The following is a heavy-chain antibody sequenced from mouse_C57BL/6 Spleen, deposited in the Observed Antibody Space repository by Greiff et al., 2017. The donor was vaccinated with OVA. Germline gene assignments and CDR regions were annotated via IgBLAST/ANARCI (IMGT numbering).Heavy chain of an antibody. V-gene: IGHV1-50*01. Sequence: VQLQQPGAELVKPGASVKLSCKASGYTFTSYWMQWVKQRPGQGLEWIGEIDPSDSYTNYNQKFKGKATLTVDTSSSTAYMQLSSLTSEDSAVYYCARSVLRQYDFDYWGQGTTLTVSS. CDR2: IDPSDSYT. CDR1: GYTFTSYW. D-gene: IGHD1-1*01. CDR3: ARSVLRQYDFDY. J-gene: IGHJ2*01.